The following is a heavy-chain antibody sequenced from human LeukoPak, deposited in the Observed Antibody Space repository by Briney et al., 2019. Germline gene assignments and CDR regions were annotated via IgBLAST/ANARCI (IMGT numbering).Heavy chain of an antibody. V-gene: IGHV1-69*06. CDR1: GGTFSSYA. Sequence: SVKVSCKASGGTFSSYAFSWVRQAPGQGLEWMGVIITIFHTPYYAPKFQGRVTITADKSTSTVYMEVSSLRSEDTAVYYCATDQGAAAENWFDPWGQGTLVTVSS. CDR3: ATDQGAAAENWFDP. D-gene: IGHD6-13*01. CDR2: IITIFHTP. J-gene: IGHJ5*02.